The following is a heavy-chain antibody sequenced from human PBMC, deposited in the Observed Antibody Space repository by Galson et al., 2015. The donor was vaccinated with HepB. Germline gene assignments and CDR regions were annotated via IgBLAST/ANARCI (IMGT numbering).Heavy chain of an antibody. V-gene: IGHV1-2*06. D-gene: IGHD1-7*01. J-gene: IGHJ4*02. CDR3: ARGGEGITGTLRL. CDR1: GYTFTGYY. CDR2: INPNSGGT. Sequence: QSGAEVKKPGASVKVSCTASGYTFTGYYMHWVRQAPGQGLEWMGRINPNSGGTNYAQKFQSRVTMTRDTSISTAYMELSRLRSDDTAVYYCARGGEGITGTLRLWGQGTLVTVSS.